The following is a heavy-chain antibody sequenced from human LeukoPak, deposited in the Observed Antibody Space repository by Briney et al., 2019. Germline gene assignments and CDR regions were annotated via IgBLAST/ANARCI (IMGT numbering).Heavy chain of an antibody. V-gene: IGHV1-46*01. J-gene: IGHJ3*02. CDR3: ARDNYGDYAGAFDI. Sequence: ASVKVSCKAPGYSFTSYYMHWVRQAPGQVLEWMGIINPSGGSTRYAQKFQGRVTMTRDMSTSTVDMELSSLRSEDTAVYYCARDNYGDYAGAFDIWGQGTMVTVSS. CDR2: INPSGGST. CDR1: GYSFTSYY. D-gene: IGHD4-17*01.